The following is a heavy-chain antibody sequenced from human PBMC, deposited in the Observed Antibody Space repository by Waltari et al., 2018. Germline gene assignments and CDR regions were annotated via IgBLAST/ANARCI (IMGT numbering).Heavy chain of an antibody. CDR3: ATDVPAMK. V-gene: IGHV3-21*01. J-gene: IGHJ4*02. CDR2: ITTSGNYI. Sequence: DVHLVESGGGLVEPGGSLRLTCVGPDFTGFPFSTYTIKWVRHVPGKGLQWLSSITTSGNYIYYADSVKGRFTVSRDNVKNAMYLQMNSLRGDDTGFYYWATDVPAMKWGQGTLVTVSP. CDR1: DFTGFPFSTYT.